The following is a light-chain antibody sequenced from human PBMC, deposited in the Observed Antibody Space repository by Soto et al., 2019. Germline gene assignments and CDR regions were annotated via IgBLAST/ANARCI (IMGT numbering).Light chain of an antibody. CDR2: EGS. J-gene: IGKJ2*01. Sequence: IQMTQSPSTVSASVGDRVTITCRASQTVYSWMAWDQQKPGKAPKLLISEGSTLQSVVPSRFICSGSATVLTHASSRLVRDDFVTNHCQQYSSYSPYTCGQGTKVEI. CDR3: QQYSSYSPYT. CDR1: QTVYSW. V-gene: IGKV1-5*03.